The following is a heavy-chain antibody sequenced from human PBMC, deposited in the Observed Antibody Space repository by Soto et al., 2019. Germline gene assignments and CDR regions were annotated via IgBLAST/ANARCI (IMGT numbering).Heavy chain of an antibody. V-gene: IGHV3-23*01. J-gene: IGHJ6*02. CDR3: AKSGRVWPYWGIMDV. D-gene: IGHD2-21*01. CDR2: ISGSGVNT. CDR1: GFTFSSYA. Sequence: EVQLLESGGGLVQPGGSLRLSCAASGFTFSSYAMTWVRQAPGKGLEWVSVISGSGVNTYNADSVKGRFTISRDNSKNTLYLQMNSLRVDDTAVYYCAKSGRVWPYWGIMDVWGQGTTVTVSS.